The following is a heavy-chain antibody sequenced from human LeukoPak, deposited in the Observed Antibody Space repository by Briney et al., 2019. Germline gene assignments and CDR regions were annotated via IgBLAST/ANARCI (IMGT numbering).Heavy chain of an antibody. J-gene: IGHJ4*02. Sequence: SETLSHTCTVSGDSISNYYWSWIRQSPGKGLEWIGYIYHSGSINYKSSLKSRVTMSRDTSKNQLSLRLSSVTAADTAVYYCARYSSTFVYFEYWGQGALVTVSS. CDR3: ARYSSTFVYFEY. D-gene: IGHD6-13*01. CDR2: IYHSGSI. V-gene: IGHV4-59*08. CDR1: GDSISNYY.